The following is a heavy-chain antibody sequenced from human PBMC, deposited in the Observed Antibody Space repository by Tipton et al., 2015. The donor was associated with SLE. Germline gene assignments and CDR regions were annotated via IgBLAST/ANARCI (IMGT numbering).Heavy chain of an antibody. J-gene: IGHJ4*02. CDR3: ARGRRECYFDY. Sequence: SLRLSCAASGFTFSSYSMNWVRQAPGKGLEWVSVIYSGGSTYYADSVKGRFTISRDNSKNTLYLQMNSLRAEDTAVYYCARGRRECYFDYWGQGTLVTVSS. V-gene: IGHV3-53*01. CDR2: IYSGGST. CDR1: GFTFSSYS.